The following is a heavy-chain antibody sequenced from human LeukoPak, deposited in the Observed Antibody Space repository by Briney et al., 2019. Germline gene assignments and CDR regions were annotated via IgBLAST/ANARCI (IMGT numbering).Heavy chain of an antibody. V-gene: IGHV5-51*01. CDR1: GYIFTNYW. CDR3: ARRGDAYSDAFDI. J-gene: IGHJ3*02. CDR2: IYPGDSDT. Sequence: GESLKISCKGSGYIFTNYWIGWVRQMPGKGLEWMGIIYPGDSDTRYSPSFQGQVTISADKSISTAYLQWSSLKASDTAMYYCARRGDAYSDAFDIWGQGTMVTVSS. D-gene: IGHD4-17*01.